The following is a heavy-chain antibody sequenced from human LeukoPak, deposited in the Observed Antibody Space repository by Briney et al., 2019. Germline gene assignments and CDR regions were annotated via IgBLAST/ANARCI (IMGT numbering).Heavy chain of an antibody. Sequence: GGFLRLSCAASGFTFDDYAMHWVRQAPGKGLEWVSLISWDGGSTYYADSVKGRFTISRDNSKNSPYLQMNSLRAEDTALYYCAKAGSGYSVYYFDYWGQGTLVTVSS. V-gene: IGHV3-43D*04. CDR3: AKAGSGYSVYYFDY. CDR2: ISWDGGST. J-gene: IGHJ4*02. CDR1: GFTFDDYA. D-gene: IGHD3-22*01.